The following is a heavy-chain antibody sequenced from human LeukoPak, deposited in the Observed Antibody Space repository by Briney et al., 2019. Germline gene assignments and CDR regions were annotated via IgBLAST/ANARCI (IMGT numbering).Heavy chain of an antibody. CDR2: ISYDGSNK. CDR3: AKEEGPWELLTDAFDI. CDR1: GFTFSSYG. V-gene: IGHV3-30*18. Sequence: QPGRSLRLSCAASGFTFSSYGMHWVRQAPGKGLEWVAGISYDGSNKYYTDSVKGRFTISRDNSKNTLYLQMNSLRAEDTAVYYCAKEEGPWELLTDAFDIWGQGTMVTVSS. J-gene: IGHJ3*02. D-gene: IGHD1-26*01.